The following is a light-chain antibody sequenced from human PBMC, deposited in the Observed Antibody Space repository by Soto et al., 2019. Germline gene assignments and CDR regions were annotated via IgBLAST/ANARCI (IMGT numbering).Light chain of an antibody. CDR1: SSDVGGYNF. V-gene: IGLV2-14*03. CDR3: SSYTSSSTLV. CDR2: EVS. J-gene: IGLJ1*01. Sequence: QSALTQPASVSGSPGQSITISCTGTSSDVGGYNFVSWYQQDPGKAPKLIIYEVSNRPSGVSYRFSGSKPGNTASLTISGLQAEDETDYYCSSYTSSSTLVFGTGTKVTVL.